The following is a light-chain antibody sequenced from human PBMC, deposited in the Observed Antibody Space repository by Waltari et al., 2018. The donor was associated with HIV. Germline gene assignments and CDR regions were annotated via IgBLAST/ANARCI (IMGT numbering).Light chain of an antibody. CDR2: WAS. V-gene: IGKV4-1*01. J-gene: IGKJ2*03. CDR3: QQYSITQYS. Sequence: DIVMTQSPDSLAVSLGERATINCKSSQSLLYTSNNKNYLAWYQQKPGQPPKLLIYWASTREYGVPDRFSGSGSGTDFTLTFSSLQPEDVAVYYCQQYSITQYSFGQGTKLEIK. CDR1: QSLLYTSNNKNY.